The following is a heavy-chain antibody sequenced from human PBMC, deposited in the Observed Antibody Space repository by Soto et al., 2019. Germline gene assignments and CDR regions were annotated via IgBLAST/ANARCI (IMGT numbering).Heavy chain of an antibody. J-gene: IGHJ5*02. CDR3: ARVALWGSYRYNWFDH. D-gene: IGHD3-16*02. Sequence: QVQLVQSGAEVKKPGASVKVSCKASGYTFTSYGISWVRQAPGQGLEWMGWISAYNGNTNYAQKLQGRVTMTTDTSTSTAYIELRSLRSDDTAVYYCARVALWGSYRYNWFDHWGQGTLVTVSS. CDR2: ISAYNGNT. V-gene: IGHV1-18*01. CDR1: GYTFTSYG.